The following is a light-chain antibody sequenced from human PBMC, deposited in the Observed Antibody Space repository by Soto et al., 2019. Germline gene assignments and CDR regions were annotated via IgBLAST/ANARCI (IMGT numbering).Light chain of an antibody. CDR1: QSISSTY. V-gene: IGKV3-20*01. Sequence: TQSPSTLSASVGDRVTITCRASQSISSTYLAWYQQNPGQAPRLLIYAASTRATGVPDRFSGSGSGTDFTITISRLEPEDFAVYYCQQYGSSPKTFGQGTNVDIK. J-gene: IGKJ1*01. CDR3: QQYGSSPKT. CDR2: AAS.